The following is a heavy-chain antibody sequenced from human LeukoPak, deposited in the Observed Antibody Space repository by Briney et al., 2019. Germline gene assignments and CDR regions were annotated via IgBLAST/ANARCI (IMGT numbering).Heavy chain of an antibody. Sequence: ASVKVSCKASGYTFTGYYMHWVRQAPGQGLEWMGWINPNSGGTNYAQKFQGWVTMTRDTSISTAYMELSRLRSDDTAVYYCARERSGSYLAYDIWGQGTMVTVSS. J-gene: IGHJ3*02. CDR2: INPNSGGT. CDR3: ARERSGSYLAYDI. V-gene: IGHV1-2*04. D-gene: IGHD1-26*01. CDR1: GYTFTGYY.